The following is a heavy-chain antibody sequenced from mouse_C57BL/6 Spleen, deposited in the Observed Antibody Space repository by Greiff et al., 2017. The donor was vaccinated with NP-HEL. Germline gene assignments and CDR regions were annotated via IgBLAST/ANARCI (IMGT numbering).Heavy chain of an antibody. J-gene: IGHJ3*01. CDR1: GYAFSSYW. Sequence: VQLQQSGAELVKPGASVKISCKASGYAFSSYWMNWVKQRPGKGLECIGQIYPGDGDTNYNGKFKGKATLTADKSSSTAYMQLSSLTSEDSAVYFCARSGTTEPFAYWGQGTLVTVSA. D-gene: IGHD1-1*01. CDR3: ARSGTTEPFAY. V-gene: IGHV1-80*01. CDR2: IYPGDGDT.